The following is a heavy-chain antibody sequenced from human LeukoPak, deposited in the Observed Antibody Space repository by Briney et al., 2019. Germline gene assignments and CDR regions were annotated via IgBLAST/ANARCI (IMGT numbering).Heavy chain of an antibody. D-gene: IGHD5-12*01. CDR2: IYYSGST. CDR1: GGSISSYY. CDR3: ARDGGYAFFDY. V-gene: IGHV4-59*01. J-gene: IGHJ4*02. Sequence: PSETLSLTCTVSGGSISSYYWSWIRRPPGKGLEWIGYIYYSGSTNYNPSLKSRVTISVDTSKNQFSLKLSSVTAADTAVYYCARDGGYAFFDYWGQGTLVTVSS.